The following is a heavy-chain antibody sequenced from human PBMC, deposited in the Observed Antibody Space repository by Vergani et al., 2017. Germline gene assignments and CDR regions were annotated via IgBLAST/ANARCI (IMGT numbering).Heavy chain of an antibody. CDR1: GFTFSDYY. CDR3: ARVCSGGSCYSGNYYYGMDV. Sequence: QVQLVESGGGLVKPGGSLRLSCAASGFTFSDYYMSWIRQAPGKGLEWVSYISSSSSYTNYADSVKGRFTISRDNAKNSLYLQMNSLRAEDKAVYYCARVCSGGSCYSGNYYYGMDVWGQGTTVTVSS. V-gene: IGHV3-11*05. D-gene: IGHD2-15*01. CDR2: ISSSSSYT. J-gene: IGHJ6*02.